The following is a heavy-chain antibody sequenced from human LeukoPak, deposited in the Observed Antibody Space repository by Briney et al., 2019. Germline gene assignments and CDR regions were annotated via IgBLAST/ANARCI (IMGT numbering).Heavy chain of an antibody. CDR2: INPNSGGT. CDR3: ASGATMVRGVVITEGIDYFDY. V-gene: IGHV1-2*02. CDR1: GNTFTAYY. D-gene: IGHD3-10*01. J-gene: IGHJ4*02. Sequence: ASVKVSCKASGNTFTAYYIPWGRRAPEQGLEGWGWINPNSGGTNYAQRFQGRVTMTRDTSISTAYMELNRLTSDDTAVYYCASGATMVRGVVITEGIDYFDYWGQGTLVTVSS.